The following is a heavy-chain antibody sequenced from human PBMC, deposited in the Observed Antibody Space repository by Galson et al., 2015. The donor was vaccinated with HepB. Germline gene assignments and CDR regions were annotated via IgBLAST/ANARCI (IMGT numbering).Heavy chain of an antibody. CDR3: AQENVVVINDGGWFDP. D-gene: IGHD2-21*01. CDR2: IIPIFGTV. CDR1: GITFNNNA. V-gene: IGHV1-69*13. Sequence: SVKVSCKASGITFNNNAIAWVRQAPGQGLEWMGGIIPIFGTVNYEQKFQGRVTITADESTGTVYMEMSSLTSDDTAIYYCAQENVVVINDGGWFDPWGQGTLVTVSS. J-gene: IGHJ5*02.